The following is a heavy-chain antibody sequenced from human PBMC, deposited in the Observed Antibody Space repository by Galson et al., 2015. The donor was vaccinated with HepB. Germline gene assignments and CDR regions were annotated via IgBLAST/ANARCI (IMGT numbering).Heavy chain of an antibody. CDR2: INTSTGNP. Sequence: SCKASGYTLTDYAMNWVRQAPGQGLEWMGWINTSTGNPTYALGFTGRFVFSLDTSVSTAYLQISNLKAEDTAVYYCARTPDYGSGSYYNAWFDFWGQGTLVTVSS. D-gene: IGHD3-10*01. CDR1: GYTLTDYA. V-gene: IGHV7-4-1*02. J-gene: IGHJ5*01. CDR3: ARTPDYGSGSYYNAWFDF.